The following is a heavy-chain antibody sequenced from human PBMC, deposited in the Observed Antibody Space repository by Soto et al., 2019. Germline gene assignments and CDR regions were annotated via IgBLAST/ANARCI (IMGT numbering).Heavy chain of an antibody. J-gene: IGHJ5*02. CDR1: GDSVSSDRAA. Sequence: SQTLSLTCAISGDSVSSDRAAWNWIRQSPSRGLEWLGRTYYRSKWYNDYAVSVKSRITISADTSNNQFSLRLNSVTPEDTAVYYCARAGFLSIYSAYSWLDPWGQGTLVTVSS. V-gene: IGHV6-1*01. D-gene: IGHD3-3*01. CDR3: ARAGFLSIYSAYSWLDP. CDR2: TYYRSKWYN.